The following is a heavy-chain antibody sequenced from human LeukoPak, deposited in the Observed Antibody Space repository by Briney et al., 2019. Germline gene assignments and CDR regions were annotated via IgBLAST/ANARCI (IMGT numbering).Heavy chain of an antibody. CDR3: ARDRRGSGLDY. J-gene: IGHJ4*02. D-gene: IGHD6-19*01. CDR1: GFTVSSNY. Sequence: GGSLRLSCAASGFTVSSNYMSWVRQAPGKGLEWVSVIYSGGSTYYADSVKGRLTISRHNSKNTLYLQMNSLRAEDTAVYYCARDRRGSGLDYWGQGTLVTVSS. V-gene: IGHV3-53*04. CDR2: IYSGGST.